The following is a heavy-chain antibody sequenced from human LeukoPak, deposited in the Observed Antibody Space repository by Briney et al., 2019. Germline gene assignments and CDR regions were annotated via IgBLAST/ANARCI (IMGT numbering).Heavy chain of an antibody. CDR2: IYSGGST. V-gene: IGHV3-66*01. J-gene: IGHJ4*02. Sequence: AGGSLRLSCAASGFTVSDSYMSWVRQAPGKGLEWVSVIYSGGSTYYAVSVKGRFTISRDTSKNTLYLQMNSLRAEDTAVYYCARAWSGTQYYFDYWGQGTLVTVSS. CDR1: GFTVSDSY. D-gene: IGHD3-3*01. CDR3: ARAWSGTQYYFDY.